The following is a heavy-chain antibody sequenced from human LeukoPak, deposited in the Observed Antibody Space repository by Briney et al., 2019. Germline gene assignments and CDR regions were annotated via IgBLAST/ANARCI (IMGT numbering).Heavy chain of an antibody. Sequence: SETLSLTCAVSGGSISSSNWWSWVRQPPGKGLEWIGEIYHSGSTNYNPSLKSRVTMSVDTSKNQFSLKLSSVTAADTAVYYCARETNYGDYGTGYYYYYMDVWGKGTTVTISS. D-gene: IGHD4-17*01. CDR1: GGSISSSNW. J-gene: IGHJ6*03. V-gene: IGHV4-4*02. CDR2: IYHSGST. CDR3: ARETNYGDYGTGYYYYYMDV.